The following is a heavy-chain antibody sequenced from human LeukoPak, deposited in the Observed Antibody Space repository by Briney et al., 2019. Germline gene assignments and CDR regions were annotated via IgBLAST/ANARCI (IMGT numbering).Heavy chain of an antibody. CDR3: GRGNILKVRQNAFDI. V-gene: IGHV4-38-2*01. J-gene: IGHJ3*02. D-gene: IGHD3-10*01. CDR2: IYHSGST. CDR1: GYSISSGYY. Sequence: PSETLSLTCAVSGYSISSGYYWGWIRQPPGKGLEWIGSIYHSGSTYYNPSLKSRVTISVDTSKNQFSLKLSSVTAADTAVYYCGRGNILKVRQNAFDIWGQGTMVTVSS.